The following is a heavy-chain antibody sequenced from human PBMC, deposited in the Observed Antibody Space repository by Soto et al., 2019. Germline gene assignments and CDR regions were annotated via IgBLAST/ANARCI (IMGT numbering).Heavy chain of an antibody. D-gene: IGHD1-26*01. CDR2: IYWDDDK. CDR3: AHGLGAANSCAFDI. J-gene: IGHJ3*02. Sequence: QITLKESGPTLVKPTQTLTLTCTFSGFSLSTSGVGVGWIRQPPGKALEWLALIYWDDDKRYSPSLKSRLTITKDTSKKQVVPTMSNMDPVDTATYYCAHGLGAANSCAFDIWGQGTMVTVSS. V-gene: IGHV2-5*02. CDR1: GFSLSTSGVG.